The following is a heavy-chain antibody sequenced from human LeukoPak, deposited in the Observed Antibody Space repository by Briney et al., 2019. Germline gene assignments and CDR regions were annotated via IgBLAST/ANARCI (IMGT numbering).Heavy chain of an antibody. V-gene: IGHV3-7*01. J-gene: IGHJ6*03. Sequence: GGSLRLSCAASRFTFSSYWMSWVRQAPGKGLERVANIKQDGSEKYYVDSVKGRFTISRDNAKNSLYLQMNSLRAEDTAVYYCARDDEYSSSSVGGYYYYYMDVWGKATTVTVSS. D-gene: IGHD6-6*01. CDR1: RFTFSSYW. CDR3: ARDDEYSSSSVGGYYYYYMDV. CDR2: IKQDGSEK.